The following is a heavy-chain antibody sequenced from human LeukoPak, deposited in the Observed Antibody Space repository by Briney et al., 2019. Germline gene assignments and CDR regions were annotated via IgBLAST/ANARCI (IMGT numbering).Heavy chain of an antibody. CDR3: ARLRDGYNYFDY. V-gene: IGHV4-39*01. J-gene: IGHJ4*02. CDR2: IYYSGST. Sequence: PSETLSLTCTVSGGSISSSSYYWGWVRQPPGKGLEWIGSIYYSGSTYYNPSLKSRVTISVDTSKNQFSLKLSSVTAADTAVYYCARLRDGYNYFDYWGQGTLVTVSS. D-gene: IGHD5-24*01. CDR1: GGSISSSSYY.